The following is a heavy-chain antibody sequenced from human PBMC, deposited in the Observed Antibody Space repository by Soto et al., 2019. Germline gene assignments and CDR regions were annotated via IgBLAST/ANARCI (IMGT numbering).Heavy chain of an antibody. Sequence: PGGSLRLSCAASGFTFSSYGMHWVRQAPGKGLEWVAVIWYDGSNKYYADSVKGRFTISRDNSKNTLYLQMNSLRAEDTAVYYCARDQYSGWSXFDYWGQGTLVTVSS. CDR2: IWYDGSNK. CDR3: ARDQYSGWSXFDY. CDR1: GFTFSSYG. V-gene: IGHV3-33*01. J-gene: IGHJ4*02. D-gene: IGHD6-19*01.